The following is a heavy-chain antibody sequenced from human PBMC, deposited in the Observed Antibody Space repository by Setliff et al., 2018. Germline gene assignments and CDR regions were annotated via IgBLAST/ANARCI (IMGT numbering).Heavy chain of an antibody. CDR2: ISSSSSYI. J-gene: IGHJ6*02. D-gene: IGHD2-15*01. Sequence: PGGSLRLSCAASGFTFSSYSMNWVRQAPGKGLEWVSSISSSSSYIYYADSVKGRFTISRDNAKNSLYLQMNSLRAEDTAVYYCARDGRVAATRGYGMDVWDQGLLVTVSS. V-gene: IGHV3-21*01. CDR3: ARDGRVAATRGYGMDV. CDR1: GFTFSSYS.